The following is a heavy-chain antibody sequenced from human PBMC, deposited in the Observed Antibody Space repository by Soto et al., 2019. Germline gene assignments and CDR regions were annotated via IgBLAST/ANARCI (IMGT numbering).Heavy chain of an antibody. Sequence: GSLRLSCAASGFTFSSYWMHWVRQAPGKGLVWVSRINPGGSITAYADSVKGRFTISRDNSKNTLYLQMNSLTADDTAVYYCVRDNWNDNTLFDYWGQGTLVTVSS. CDR2: INPGGSIT. CDR1: GFTFSSYW. D-gene: IGHD1-20*01. V-gene: IGHV3-74*01. CDR3: VRDNWNDNTLFDY. J-gene: IGHJ4*02.